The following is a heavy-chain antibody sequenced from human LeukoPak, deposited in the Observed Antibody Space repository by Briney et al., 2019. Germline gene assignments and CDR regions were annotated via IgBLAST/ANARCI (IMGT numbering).Heavy chain of an antibody. CDR2: ISSSSSYI. D-gene: IGHD3-22*01. CDR1: GFTFSSYS. CDR3: AKPPDSSGNSP. Sequence: RAGGSLRLSCAASGFTFSSYSMNWVRQAPGKGLEWVSSISSSSSYIYYADSVKGRFTISRDNAKNSLYLQMNSLRAEDTALYYCAKPPDSSGNSPWGQGTLVTVSS. V-gene: IGHV3-21*04. J-gene: IGHJ5*02.